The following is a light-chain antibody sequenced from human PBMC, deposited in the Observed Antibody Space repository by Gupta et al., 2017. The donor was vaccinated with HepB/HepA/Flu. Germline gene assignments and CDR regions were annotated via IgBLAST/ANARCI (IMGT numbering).Light chain of an antibody. Sequence: QSVLPPPPSVSGAPGPRVTISCTGSSSNIGAGYDVHWYQHLPGTAPKLLIHGNTNRPSGVPDRISGSKSGTSASLAITGLQAEDEADYYCQSYDSSRSGWVFGGGTKLTVL. V-gene: IGLV1-40*01. CDR1: SSNIGAGYD. CDR2: GNT. J-gene: IGLJ3*02. CDR3: QSYDSSRSGWV.